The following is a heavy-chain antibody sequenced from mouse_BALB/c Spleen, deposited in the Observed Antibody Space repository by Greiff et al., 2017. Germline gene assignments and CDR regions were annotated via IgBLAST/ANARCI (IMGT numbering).Heavy chain of an antibody. CDR3: ARHEEGYGNYDAYYFDY. CDR2: FYPGSGSI. CDR1: GYTFTEYI. Sequence: QVQLQQSGAELVKPGASVKLSCKASGYTFTEYIIHWVKQRSGQGLEWIGWFYPGSGSIKYNEKFKDKATLTADKSSSTVYMELSRLTSEDSAVYFCARHEEGYGNYDAYYFDYWGQGTTLTVSS. V-gene: IGHV1-62-2*01. D-gene: IGHD2-1*01. J-gene: IGHJ2*01.